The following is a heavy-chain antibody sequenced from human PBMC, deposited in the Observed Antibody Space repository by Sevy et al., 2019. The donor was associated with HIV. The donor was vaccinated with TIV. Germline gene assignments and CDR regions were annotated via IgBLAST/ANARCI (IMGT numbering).Heavy chain of an antibody. V-gene: IGHV3-33*01. Sequence: GGSLRLSCAASGFTFSSYGMHWVRQAPGKGLEWVAVIWYDGSNKHYADSVKGRFTISRDNSKNTLYLQMNSLRAEDTAVYYCARGSKTWIQLWKGDYWGQGTLVTVSS. CDR2: IWYDGSNK. D-gene: IGHD5-18*01. CDR1: GFTFSSYG. CDR3: ARGSKTWIQLWKGDY. J-gene: IGHJ4*02.